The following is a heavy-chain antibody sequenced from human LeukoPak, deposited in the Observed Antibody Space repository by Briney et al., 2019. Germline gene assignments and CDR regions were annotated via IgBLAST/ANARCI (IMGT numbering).Heavy chain of an antibody. CDR3: AGNARASSDY. Sequence: SETLSLTCAVYGGSFSGYYRSWIRQPPGKGLEWIGEINHSGSTNYNPSLKSRVTISVDTSKNQFSLKLSSVTAADTAVYYCAGNARASSDYWGRGTLVTVSP. CDR2: INHSGST. CDR1: GGSFSGYY. J-gene: IGHJ4*02. V-gene: IGHV4-34*01. D-gene: IGHD2-2*01.